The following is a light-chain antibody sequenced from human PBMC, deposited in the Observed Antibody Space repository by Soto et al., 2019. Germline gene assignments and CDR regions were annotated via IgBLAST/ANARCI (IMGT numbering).Light chain of an antibody. CDR3: AAWDVSLNGVV. Sequence: QSVLTQPPSASETPGQRVTLSCSGSSSNIGSNIVNWYQQLPGAAPKLLIYSDNQRPSGVPDRFSGSKSGTSASLAISGLQSEDEADYYCAAWDVSLNGVVFGGGTKLTVL. CDR2: SDN. CDR1: SSNIGSNI. J-gene: IGLJ2*01. V-gene: IGLV1-44*01.